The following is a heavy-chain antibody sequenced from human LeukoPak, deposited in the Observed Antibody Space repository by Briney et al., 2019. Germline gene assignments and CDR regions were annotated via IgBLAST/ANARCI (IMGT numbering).Heavy chain of an antibody. CDR2: ISYVGSNK. J-gene: IGHJ6*03. Sequence: PGGSLRLSCAASGFTFSSYAMHWVRQAPGRGLEWVAVISYVGSNKYYADSVKGRLTISRDNSKNTLYLQITSLRAEDTAVYYSAREGRLEWLFRVDPKGLYYYYDMDIWGKGTTVTVSS. CDR1: GFTFSSYA. CDR3: AREGRLEWLFRVDPKGLYYYYDMDI. V-gene: IGHV3-30-3*01. D-gene: IGHD3-3*01.